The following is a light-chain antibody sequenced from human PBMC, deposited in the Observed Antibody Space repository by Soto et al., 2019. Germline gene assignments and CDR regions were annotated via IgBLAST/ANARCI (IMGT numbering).Light chain of an antibody. CDR2: DVS. V-gene: IGLV2-14*01. CDR1: SSDVGGYNY. J-gene: IGLJ1*01. Sequence: QLVLTQPASVSGSPGQSITISCTGTSSDVGGYNYVSWYQQHPGKAPKLMIYDVSNRPSGVSNRFSGSKSGNTASLTISGLQAEDEADYYCSSYTSSSTPRYVFGTGTKLTVL. CDR3: SSYTSSSTPRYV.